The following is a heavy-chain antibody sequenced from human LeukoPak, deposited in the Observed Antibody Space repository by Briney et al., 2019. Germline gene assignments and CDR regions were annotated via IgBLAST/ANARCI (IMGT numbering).Heavy chain of an antibody. CDR2: IYYSGST. V-gene: IGHV4-39*01. D-gene: IGHD3-3*01. CDR1: GGSISSSSYY. Sequence: SETLSLTCTVSGGSISSSSYYWGWIRQPPGTGLEWIGSIYYSGSTYYNPSLKSRVTISVDTSKNQFSLKLSSVTAADTAVYYCARLSIFGVVGFDYWGQGTLVTVSS. J-gene: IGHJ4*02. CDR3: ARLSIFGVVGFDY.